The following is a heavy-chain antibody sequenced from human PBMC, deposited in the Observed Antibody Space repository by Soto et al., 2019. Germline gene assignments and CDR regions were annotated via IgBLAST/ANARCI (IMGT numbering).Heavy chain of an antibody. Sequence: GTLSLTCSVSGGSINSYWWSWIRQPAGKGLEWIGRVYSSGTTDYNPSLNSRATLSVETSKNQFSLKLSSVTAADTAVYYCARDIGSYAYGEGYWGQGIQVTVSS. CDR2: VYSSGTT. J-gene: IGHJ4*02. CDR1: GGSINSYW. CDR3: ARDIGSYAYGEGY. V-gene: IGHV4-4*07. D-gene: IGHD3-10*01.